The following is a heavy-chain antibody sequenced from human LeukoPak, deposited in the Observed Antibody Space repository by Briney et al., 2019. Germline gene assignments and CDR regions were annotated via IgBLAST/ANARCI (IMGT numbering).Heavy chain of an antibody. D-gene: IGHD4-11*01. CDR3: ARGRSRYSNYYYYGMDV. Sequence: TETLSLTCTVSGGSISSSSYYWDWIRQPPGKGLEWIGSIYYSGSTYYNPSLKSRVTISVDTSKNQFSLKLSSVTAADTAVYYCARGRSRYSNYYYYGMDVWGQGTTVTVSS. J-gene: IGHJ6*02. CDR2: IYYSGST. CDR1: GGSISSSSYY. V-gene: IGHV4-39*07.